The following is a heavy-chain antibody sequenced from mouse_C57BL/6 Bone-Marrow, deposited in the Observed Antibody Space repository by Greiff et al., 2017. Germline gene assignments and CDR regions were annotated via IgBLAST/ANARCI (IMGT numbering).Heavy chain of an antibody. V-gene: IGHV1-76*01. J-gene: IGHJ2*01. CDR2: IYPGSGNT. Sequence: VQVVESGAELVRPGASVKLSCKASGYTFTDYYINWVKQRPGQGLEWIARIYPGSGNTYYNEKFKGKATLTAENSSSTAYMQLSSLTSEDSAVYFCARGILVDYFDYCGQGTTLTVSS. CDR1: GYTFTDYY. CDR3: ARGILVDYFDY.